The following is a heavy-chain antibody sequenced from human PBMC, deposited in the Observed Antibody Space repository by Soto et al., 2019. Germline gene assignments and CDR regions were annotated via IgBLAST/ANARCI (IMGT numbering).Heavy chain of an antibody. CDR1: GGSFSGYY. Sequence: PSETLSLTCAVYGGSFSGYYWSWIRQPPGKGLEWIGEINHSGSTNYNPSLKSRVTISVDTSKNQFSLKLSSVTAADTAVYYCARGYRTGTMMTHDYWGQGTLVTVSS. V-gene: IGHV4-34*01. J-gene: IGHJ4*02. D-gene: IGHD3-22*01. CDR3: ARGYRTGTMMTHDY. CDR2: INHSGST.